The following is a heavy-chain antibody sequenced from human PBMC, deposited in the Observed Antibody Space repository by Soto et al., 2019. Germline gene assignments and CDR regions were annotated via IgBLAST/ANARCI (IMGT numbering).Heavy chain of an antibody. J-gene: IGHJ5*02. D-gene: IGHD6-19*01. CDR2: IFSNDEK. CDR1: GFSLSNARMG. V-gene: IGHV2-26*01. CDR3: ARIRPVAATNWFDP. Sequence: QVTLKESGPVLVKPTETLTLTCTVSGFSLSNARMGVSWIRQPPGKALEWLAHIFSNDEKSYSTSLKSRLTISKDTSKSQVVLTITNIDPVDTATYSCARIRPVAATNWFDPWGQGTLVTVSS.